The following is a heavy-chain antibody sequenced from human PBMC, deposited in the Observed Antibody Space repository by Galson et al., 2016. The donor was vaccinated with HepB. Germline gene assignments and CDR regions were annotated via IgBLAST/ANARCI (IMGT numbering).Heavy chain of an antibody. CDR2: IIPMFGTA. Sequence: SVKVSCKASEGTFCSYTITWVRQAPGQGLEWMGGIIPMFGTANYAQKLQGRVTITADKSTSTAYMELSSLRSEDTAVYYCARDRPSHAQYYFDYWGQGTLVTVSS. CDR3: ARDRPSHAQYYFDY. CDR1: EGTFCSYT. V-gene: IGHV1-69*06. J-gene: IGHJ4*02.